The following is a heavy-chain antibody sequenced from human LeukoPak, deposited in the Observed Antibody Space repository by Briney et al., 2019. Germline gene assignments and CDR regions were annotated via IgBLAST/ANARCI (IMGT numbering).Heavy chain of an antibody. CDR2: IYTSGST. CDR1: GGSISSGFYY. V-gene: IGHV4-61*02. CDR3: ARDQGVGAKGYYYYGMDV. D-gene: IGHD1-26*01. J-gene: IGHJ6*02. Sequence: PSETLSLTCTVSGGSISSGFYYWSWIRQPAGKGLEWIGRIYTSGSTNYNPSLKSRISISVDTSKNQFSLKLTSVTAADTAVYYCARDQGVGAKGYYYYGMDVWGQGTTVTVSS.